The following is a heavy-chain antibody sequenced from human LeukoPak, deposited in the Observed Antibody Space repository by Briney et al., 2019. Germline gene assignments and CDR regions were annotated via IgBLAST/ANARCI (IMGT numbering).Heavy chain of an antibody. CDR1: GFTFRSYI. Sequence: GGSLRLACAASGFTFRSYIMAWVRQAPGKGLEWVSGISGSGGSLFYGDSVRGRFTISRDNSMGTLHLQMDSLRVEDTALYFCVRRDLRAGTLDLWGQRTRVTVSS. D-gene: IGHD6-19*01. CDR2: ISGSGGSL. J-gene: IGHJ5*02. CDR3: VRRDLRAGTLDL. V-gene: IGHV3-23*01.